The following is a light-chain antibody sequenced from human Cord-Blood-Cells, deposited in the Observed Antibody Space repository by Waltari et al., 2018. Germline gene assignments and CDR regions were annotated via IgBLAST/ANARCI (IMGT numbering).Light chain of an antibody. CDR1: QSVSSSY. CDR2: GAS. J-gene: IGKJ1*01. Sequence: DIVLTQSPGTLSLSPGERTTLSCRASQSVSSSYLAWYQQKPGQAPRLLISGASSRATGIPDRFSGSGSGTDFTLTISRLEPEDFAVYYCQQYGSSPTWTFGQGTKVEIK. V-gene: IGKV3-20*01. CDR3: QQYGSSPTWT.